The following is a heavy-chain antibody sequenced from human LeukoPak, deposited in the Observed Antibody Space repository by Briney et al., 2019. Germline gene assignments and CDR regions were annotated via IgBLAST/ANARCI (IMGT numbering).Heavy chain of an antibody. CDR1: GYTFTGYY. V-gene: IGHV1-2*02. CDR2: INPNTGAT. J-gene: IGHJ4*02. D-gene: IGHD6-19*01. Sequence: ASVKVSCKPSGYTFTGYYLHWVRQAPGQAPEWMGWINPNTGATVYAQNFQGRVTMSRDTSISTAYMDLSSLRSDDTAVYYCARDRVGSGWPRPFYFEFWGQGTLVTVSS. CDR3: ARDRVGSGWPRPFYFEF.